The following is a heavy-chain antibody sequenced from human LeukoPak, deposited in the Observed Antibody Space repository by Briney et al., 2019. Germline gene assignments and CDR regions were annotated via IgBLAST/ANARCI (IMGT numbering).Heavy chain of an antibody. D-gene: IGHD4/OR15-4a*01. CDR1: GYSFTNYW. CDR2: VYPGNSDT. V-gene: IGHV5-51*01. CDR3: ARVLIIPSLIGGGAFDY. Sequence: GESLKISCKGSGYSFTNYWIGWVRQMPGKGLEWMGIVYPGNSDTRYSPSFQGQVTMSADKSINTAYLQWSSLKASDTAMYYCARVLIIPSLIGGGAFDYWGQGILVTVSS. J-gene: IGHJ4*02.